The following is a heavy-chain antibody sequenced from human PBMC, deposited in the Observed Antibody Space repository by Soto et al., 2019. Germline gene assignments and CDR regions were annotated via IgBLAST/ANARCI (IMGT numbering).Heavy chain of an antibody. D-gene: IGHD3-22*01. CDR2: ISGSGGST. CDR3: AKDLPIGYYYESRGYYFSIPY. CDR1: GFTFSSYA. Sequence: PGGSLRLSCAASGFTFSSYAMSWVRQAPGKGLEWVSAISGSGGSTYYADSVKGRFTISRDNSKNTLYLQMNSLRAEHTSVYYCAKDLPIGYYYESRGYYFSIPYWGQGALVTV. J-gene: IGHJ4*02. V-gene: IGHV3-23*01.